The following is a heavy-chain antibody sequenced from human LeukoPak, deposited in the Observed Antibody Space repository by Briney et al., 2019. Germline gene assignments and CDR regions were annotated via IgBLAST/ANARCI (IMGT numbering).Heavy chain of an antibody. CDR1: GYTFTSYD. V-gene: IGHV1-8*01. CDR3: ARLFDYVWGSYRP. J-gene: IGHJ5*02. CDR2: MNPNSGNT. D-gene: IGHD3-16*02. Sequence: ASVKVSCKASGYTFTSYDINWVRQATGRGLEWMGWMNPNSGNTGYAQKFQGRVTMTRNTSISTAYMELSSLRSEDTAVYYCARLFDYVWGSYRPWGQGTLVTVSS.